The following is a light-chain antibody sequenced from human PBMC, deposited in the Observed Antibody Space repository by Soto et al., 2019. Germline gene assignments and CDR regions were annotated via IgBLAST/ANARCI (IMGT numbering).Light chain of an antibody. CDR1: QNIYYN. Sequence: ILMTQSPATVSVSPGESATLSCRASQNIYYNVAWYQQRPGQAPRLLIYNASTRARGVPARFSGSGSGTEFTLTISSLQPDDFTVYSCLQYHNLWAFGQGTKVEI. V-gene: IGKV3-15*01. CDR2: NAS. CDR3: LQYHNLWA. J-gene: IGKJ1*01.